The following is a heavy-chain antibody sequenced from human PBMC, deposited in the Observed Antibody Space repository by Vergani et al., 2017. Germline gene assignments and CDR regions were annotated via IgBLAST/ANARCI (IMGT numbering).Heavy chain of an antibody. J-gene: IGHJ4*02. V-gene: IGHV4-31*03. D-gene: IGHD6-6*01. CDR1: GGSISSGGYY. Sequence: QVQLQESGPGLVRPSQTLSLTCTVSGGSISSGGYYWSWIRQHPGKGLEWIGYIYYTGSTYYNPSLKSRVSISVVTSKNQFSLKLTSVTAADTAVYYCARRGGGSSVGYFDYWGQGNLVTVSS. CDR2: IYYTGST. CDR3: ARRGGGSSVGYFDY.